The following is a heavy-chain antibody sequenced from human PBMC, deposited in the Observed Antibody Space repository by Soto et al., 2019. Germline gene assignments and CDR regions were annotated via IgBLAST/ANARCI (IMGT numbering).Heavy chain of an antibody. V-gene: IGHV2-5*02. J-gene: IGHJ4*02. CDR3: ANSRNLITEVAQVRIFVY. D-gene: IGHD3-10*01. Sequence: QINLKESGPTLVKPTQTLTLTCSFSGFSLTTAGVGVGWVRQSPGEALEWLALIYWDDDERYSPSLNTRLTITKNASKSQVVLRMTSMATVHAGTYYCANSRNLITEVAQVRIFVYWGQGTLVTVSS. CDR1: GFSLTTAGVG. CDR2: IYWDDDE.